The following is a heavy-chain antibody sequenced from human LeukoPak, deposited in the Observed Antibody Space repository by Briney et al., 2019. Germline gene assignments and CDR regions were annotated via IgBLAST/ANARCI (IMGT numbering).Heavy chain of an antibody. Sequence: TGGSLRLSCAASGFTFSSYAMSWVRQAPGKGLEWVSAISGSGGSTYYADSVKGRFTISRDNSKNTLYLQMNSLRAEDTAVYYCAKEEVGYYYDSSGYPTYYFDYWAREPWSPSPQ. CDR3: AKEEVGYYYDSSGYPTYYFDY. CDR2: ISGSGGST. CDR1: GFTFSSYA. D-gene: IGHD3-22*01. V-gene: IGHV3-23*01. J-gene: IGHJ4*02.